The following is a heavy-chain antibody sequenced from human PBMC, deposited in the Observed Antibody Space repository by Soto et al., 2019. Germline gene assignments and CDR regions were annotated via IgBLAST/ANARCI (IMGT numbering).Heavy chain of an antibody. V-gene: IGHV4-39*01. CDR2: IYYSGST. D-gene: IGHD2-15*01. CDR1: GGSISSSSYY. J-gene: IGHJ4*02. CDR3: ASPVIGYCSGGSCYSHDY. Sequence: QLQLQESGPGLVKPSETLSLTCTVSGGSISSSSYYWGWIRQPPGKGLEWIGSIYYSGSTYYNPSLKSRVTISVDTSKNQFSLKLSSVTAADTAVYYCASPVIGYCSGGSCYSHDYWGQGTLVTVSS.